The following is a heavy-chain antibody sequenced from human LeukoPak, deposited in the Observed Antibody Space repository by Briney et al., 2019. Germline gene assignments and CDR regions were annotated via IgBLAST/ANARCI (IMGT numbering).Heavy chain of an antibody. CDR1: GGSISSYY. J-gene: IGHJ6*02. CDR2: IYYSGST. Sequence: SETLSLTGTVSGGSISSYYWSWIRQPPGKGLEWIGYIYYSGSTNYNPSLKSRVTISVDTSKNQFSLKLSSVTAADTAVYYCARQGRSGYDFWSGYYLDVWGQGTAVTVSS. CDR3: ARQGRSGYDFWSGYYLDV. D-gene: IGHD3-3*01. V-gene: IGHV4-59*08.